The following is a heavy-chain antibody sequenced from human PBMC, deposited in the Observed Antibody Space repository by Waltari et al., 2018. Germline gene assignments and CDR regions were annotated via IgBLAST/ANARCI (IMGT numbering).Heavy chain of an antibody. V-gene: IGHV4-4*07. CDR1: GGSISSYS. CDR2: IYTSGST. Sequence: QVQLQESGPGLVKPSETLSLTCTVSGGSISSYSWSWTRQPAGKGLEVIGRIYTSGSTNYNPSLKSRVTRSVDTSKNQFSLKLSSVTAADTAVYYCAREEGDILTGSWFDPWGQGTLVTVSS. J-gene: IGHJ5*02. D-gene: IGHD3-9*01. CDR3: AREEGDILTGSWFDP.